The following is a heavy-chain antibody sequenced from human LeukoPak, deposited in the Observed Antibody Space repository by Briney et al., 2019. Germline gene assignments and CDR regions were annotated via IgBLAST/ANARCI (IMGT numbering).Heavy chain of an antibody. CDR3: ARHRSSSRGGSGFSQGQFDY. CDR2: IYYGGNT. CDR1: GGSISSSGYY. D-gene: IGHD3-22*01. Sequence: SETLSLTCSASGGSISSSGYYWGWIRQPPGKGLEWIGSIYYGGNTYYNPSLKSRLTISVDTSKDLFSLKLSSVTAADTAMYYCARHRSSSRGGSGFSQGQFDYWGQGTLVTVSS. V-gene: IGHV4-39*01. J-gene: IGHJ4*02.